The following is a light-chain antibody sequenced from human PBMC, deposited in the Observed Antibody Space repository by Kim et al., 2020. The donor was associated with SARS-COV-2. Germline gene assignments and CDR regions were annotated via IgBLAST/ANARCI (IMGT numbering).Light chain of an antibody. J-gene: IGLJ2*01. CDR1: SSKIGSDY. Sequence: GQRVTISCPGSSSKIGSDYAYWYQQLPGTAPKVLIYRNNQRPSGVPDRFSGSKSDTSASLAISGLRSEDEGDYYCASWDDSLSGLVFGGGTQLTVL. CDR3: ASWDDSLSGLV. CDR2: RNN. V-gene: IGLV1-47*01.